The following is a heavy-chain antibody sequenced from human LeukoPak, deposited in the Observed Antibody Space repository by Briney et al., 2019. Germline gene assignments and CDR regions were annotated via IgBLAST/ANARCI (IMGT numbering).Heavy chain of an antibody. Sequence: SETLSLTCAVSGSAIRTGYYWGCLRQPPGKELEWIGSIYHGGSTYYTPSLKSRVTISVDTSKNHFSLSLNSVTVADSAVYYSACYRCEGPADYWGPGTLITVSS. J-gene: IGHJ4*02. CDR2: IYHGGST. CDR1: GSAIRTGYY. D-gene: IGHD3-16*02. V-gene: IGHV4-38-2*01. CDR3: ACYRCEGPADY.